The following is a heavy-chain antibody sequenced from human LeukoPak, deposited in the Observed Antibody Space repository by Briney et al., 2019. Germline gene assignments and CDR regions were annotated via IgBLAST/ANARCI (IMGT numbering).Heavy chain of an antibody. CDR2: IGWNSGSI. V-gene: IGHV3-9*01. Sequence: GKSLRLSCAASGFTFDDYAMHWVRQAPGKGLEWVSGIGWNSGSIGYADSVRGRFTISRDNAKNSLYLQMNSLRAEDTALYYCAKALRGELSYWGQGTLVTVSS. J-gene: IGHJ4*02. CDR3: AKALRGELSY. CDR1: GFTFDDYA. D-gene: IGHD3-16*02.